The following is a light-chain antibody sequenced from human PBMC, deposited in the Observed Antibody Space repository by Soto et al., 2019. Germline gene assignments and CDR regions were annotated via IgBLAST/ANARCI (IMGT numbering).Light chain of an antibody. CDR2: AAS. CDR1: QSITRN. Sequence: DIQMTQSPSSLSASVGDRVTITCRASQSITRNLNCYQQKPGKAPKLLIYAASSLQSGVPLRFSGSGSGTDFTLTISSLQPEDFATYYCQQSHSTPRTLGQGTKVDIK. CDR3: QQSHSTPRT. V-gene: IGKV1-39*01. J-gene: IGKJ1*01.